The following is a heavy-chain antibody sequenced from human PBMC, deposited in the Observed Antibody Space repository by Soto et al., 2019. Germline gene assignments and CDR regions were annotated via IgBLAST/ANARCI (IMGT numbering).Heavy chain of an antibody. D-gene: IGHD1-26*01. V-gene: IGHV3-23*01. Sequence: PGGSLRLSCAASGFTFSSYAMSWVRQAPGKGLEWVSVISGSGGSTHYADSVKGRSTISRDNSKNTLYLQVNSLRAEDTAVYYCARMTSGNSGGYYFAEYFQHWGQGTLVTVSS. J-gene: IGHJ1*01. CDR3: ARMTSGNSGGYYFAEYFQH. CDR2: ISGSGGST. CDR1: GFTFSSYA.